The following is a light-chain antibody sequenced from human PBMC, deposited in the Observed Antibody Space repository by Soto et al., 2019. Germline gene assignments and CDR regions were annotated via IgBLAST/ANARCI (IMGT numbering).Light chain of an antibody. V-gene: IGKV1-39*01. CDR2: AAS. CDR1: QSISNY. CDR3: QQSYSIPWT. J-gene: IGKJ1*01. Sequence: DIQMTQSPSSLSASVGDRVTITCRASQSISNYLYWYQQKPGKAPKLLIFAASNLQSGVPSRFRGSGSGTDFTLTISSLQPEDFATYYCQQSYSIPWTFGQGTKVEIK.